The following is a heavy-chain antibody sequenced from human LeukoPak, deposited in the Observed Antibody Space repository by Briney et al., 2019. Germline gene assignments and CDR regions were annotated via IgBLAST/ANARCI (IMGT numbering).Heavy chain of an antibody. CDR1: GGTFSSYA. V-gene: IGHV1-69*06. J-gene: IGHJ4*02. D-gene: IGHD3-10*01. CDR3: ASLKGYGSGSYYDY. Sequence: SVKVSCKASGGTFSSYAISWVRQAPGQGLEWMGGIIPIFGTANYAQKFQGRVTITADKSTSTAYMELSSLRSEDTAVYYCASLKGYGSGSYYDYWGQGTLVTGSS. CDR2: IIPIFGTA.